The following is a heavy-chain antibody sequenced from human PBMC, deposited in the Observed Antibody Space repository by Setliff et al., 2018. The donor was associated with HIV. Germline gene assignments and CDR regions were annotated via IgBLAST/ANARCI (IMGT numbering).Heavy chain of an antibody. J-gene: IGHJ5*02. D-gene: IGHD3-16*01. CDR2: ISYGGNNE. CDR3: AKDYTPTFWEYNWFDV. V-gene: IGHV3-30*18. CDR1: GFTFSSHW. Sequence: GGSLRLSCAASGFTFSSHWMSWIRQAPGKGLEWVAFISYGGNNEYYADSVKGRFTISRDNSRDTLYLEMNNLRAEDTALYYCAKDYTPTFWEYNWFDVWGQGTQVTVSS.